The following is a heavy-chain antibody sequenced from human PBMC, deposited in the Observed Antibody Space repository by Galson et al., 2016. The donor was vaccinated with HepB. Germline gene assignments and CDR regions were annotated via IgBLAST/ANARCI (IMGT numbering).Heavy chain of an antibody. Sequence: SVKVSCKASGDTFSRYGIGWVRQAPGRGLEWMGGIIPFFGTANYAQNFEDRVTINADKSTSTAYMELSSLRYEDTAVYYCARVRVDYFDYWGQETLVTVSS. CDR3: ARVRVDYFDY. CDR2: IIPFFGTA. CDR1: GDTFSRYG. J-gene: IGHJ4*02. V-gene: IGHV1-69*06. D-gene: IGHD5-12*01.